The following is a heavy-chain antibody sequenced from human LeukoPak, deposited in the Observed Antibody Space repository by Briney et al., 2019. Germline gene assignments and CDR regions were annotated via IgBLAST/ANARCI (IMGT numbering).Heavy chain of an antibody. D-gene: IGHD3-22*01. J-gene: IGHJ5*02. CDR2: ISAYNGNT. V-gene: IGHV1-18*01. Sequence: ASVKVSCKASGYTFTSYGISWVRQAPGQGLEWMGWISAYNGNTNYAQKLQGRVTMTTDASTSTAYMELRSLRSDDTAVYHCARDFSAYYYDRTWFDPWGQGTLVTVSS. CDR1: GYTFTSYG. CDR3: ARDFSAYYYDRTWFDP.